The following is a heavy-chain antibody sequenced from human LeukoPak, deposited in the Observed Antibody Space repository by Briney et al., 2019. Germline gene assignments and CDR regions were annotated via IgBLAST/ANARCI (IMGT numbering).Heavy chain of an antibody. CDR3: AMGIVSQTRSGAFDT. V-gene: IGHV3-21*01. J-gene: IGHJ3*02. D-gene: IGHD2-21*01. CDR1: GFTFSSYS. CDR2: ISSSSSYI. Sequence: PGGSLRLSCAAAGFTFSSYSTNWVRQAPGKGLEWVSSISSSSSYIYYADSVKGRFTISRENAKNSLYLQMNSLRAEDTAVHYCAMGIVSQTRSGAFDTWGQGTMVTVSS.